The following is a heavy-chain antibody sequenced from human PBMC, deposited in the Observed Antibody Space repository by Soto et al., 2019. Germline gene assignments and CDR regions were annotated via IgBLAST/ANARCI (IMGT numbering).Heavy chain of an antibody. Sequence: QVHLVQSGAEVKKPGASVKGSCKGSGYGFTTYGITWVRQAPGQGLEWMAWISAHNGNTNYAQKLQGRVTVTTDTSTSTAYMELRSLRSAATAVYYCARGRYGDYWGQGALVTVSS. D-gene: IGHD1-1*01. J-gene: IGHJ4*02. CDR1: GYGFTTYG. V-gene: IGHV1-18*01. CDR2: ISAHNGNT. CDR3: ARGRYGDY.